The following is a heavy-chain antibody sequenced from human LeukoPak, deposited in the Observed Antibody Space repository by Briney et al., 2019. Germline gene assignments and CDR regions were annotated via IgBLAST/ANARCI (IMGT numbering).Heavy chain of an antibody. Sequence: GGSLRLSCAASGLTFSRYSMNWVRQAPGKGLEWVSSISSRSSYIYYADSVKGRFTISRDNAKNSLYLQMISLRAEDTAVYYCARDPSYYDYVWGSYRSYGMDVWGQGTTVTVSS. CDR1: GLTFSRYS. V-gene: IGHV3-21*01. D-gene: IGHD3-16*02. CDR2: ISSRSSYI. J-gene: IGHJ6*02. CDR3: ARDPSYYDYVWGSYRSYGMDV.